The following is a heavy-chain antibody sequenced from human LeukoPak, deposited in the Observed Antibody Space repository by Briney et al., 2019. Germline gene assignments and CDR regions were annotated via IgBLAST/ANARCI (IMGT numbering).Heavy chain of an antibody. CDR2: INHSGST. D-gene: IGHD5/OR15-5a*01. CDR1: GGSFSGYY. V-gene: IGHV4-34*01. CDR3: ARHVSTPHFDY. Sequence: SETLSLTCAVYGGSFSGYYWSWIRQPPGKGLEWIGEINHSGSTNYNPSLKSRVTISVDTSKNQFSLKLSSVTAADTAVYYCARHVSTPHFDYWGQGTLVTVSS. J-gene: IGHJ4*02.